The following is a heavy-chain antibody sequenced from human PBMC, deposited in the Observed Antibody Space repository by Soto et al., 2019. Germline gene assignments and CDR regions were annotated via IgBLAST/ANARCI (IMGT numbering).Heavy chain of an antibody. J-gene: IGHJ3*02. CDR2: IYWDDDK. V-gene: IGHV2-5*02. Sequence: QITLKESGPTLVKPTQTLTLTCTFSGFSFSTGGVGVGWARQPPGKTLEWLALIYWDDDKRYSPYLKSRLTITKVTSKNQVVLTMTNVDPVDTATYYCAHRLVDIGAFDMWGQGTVVTVSS. D-gene: IGHD6-6*01. CDR3: AHRLVDIGAFDM. CDR1: GFSFSTGGVG.